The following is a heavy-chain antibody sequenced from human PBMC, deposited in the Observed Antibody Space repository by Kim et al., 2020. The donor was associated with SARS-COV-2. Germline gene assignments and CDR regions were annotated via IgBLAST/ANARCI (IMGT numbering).Heavy chain of an antibody. Sequence: ASVKVSCKASGYTFTSYYMHWVRQAPGQGLEWMGIINPSGGSTSYAQKFQGRVTMTRDTSTSTVYMELSSLRSEDTAVYYCARDRDYYDSSGYYGLGMDVWGQGTTVTVSS. J-gene: IGHJ6*02. V-gene: IGHV1-46*01. CDR2: INPSGGST. D-gene: IGHD3-22*01. CDR1: GYTFTSYY. CDR3: ARDRDYYDSSGYYGLGMDV.